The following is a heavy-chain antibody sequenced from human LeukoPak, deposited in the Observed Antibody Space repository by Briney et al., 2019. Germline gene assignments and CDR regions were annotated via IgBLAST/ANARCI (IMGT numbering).Heavy chain of an antibody. CDR3: ARSVNIGYNSGWYRGGFDY. V-gene: IGHV4-39*01. J-gene: IGHJ4*02. CDR2: IYYSGST. D-gene: IGHD6-19*01. CDR1: GGSISSSSYY. Sequence: KPSEALSLTCTVSGGSISSSSYYWGWIRQPPGKGLEWIGSIYYSGSTYYNPSLKSRVTISVDTSKNQFSLKLSSVTAADTAVYYCARSVNIGYNSGWYRGGFDYWGQGTLVTVSS.